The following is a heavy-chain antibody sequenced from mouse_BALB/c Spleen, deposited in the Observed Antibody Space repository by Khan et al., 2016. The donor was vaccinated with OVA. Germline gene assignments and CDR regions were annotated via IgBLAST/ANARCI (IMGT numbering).Heavy chain of an antibody. J-gene: IGHJ4*01. D-gene: IGHD1-1*01. V-gene: IGHV3-2*02. CDR2: ISYSGST. CDR3: ARGNYYGYAMDY. CDR1: GYSITSNYA. Sequence: EVQLQESGPGLVKPSQSLSLTCTVTGYSITSNYAWNWIRQFPRNKLEWMGYISYSGSTNYNPSLKSRISIPRDTSKNQFFLQLNSVTTEDTATYYCARGNYYGYAMDYWGQGTSITVSS.